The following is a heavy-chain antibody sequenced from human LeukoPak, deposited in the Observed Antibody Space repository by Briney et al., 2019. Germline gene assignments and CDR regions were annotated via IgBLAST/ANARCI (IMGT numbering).Heavy chain of an antibody. CDR3: ARDLYFSPDY. V-gene: IGHV3-66*01. Sequence: GGSLRLSCAASGFTVSSNYMSWVRQAPGKGLEWVSVIYSGGPTYYADSVKGRFTISRDNSKNTLYLQMNSLRVEDTAVYYCARDLYFSPDYWGQGTLVTVSS. D-gene: IGHD3-3*01. J-gene: IGHJ4*02. CDR2: IYSGGPT. CDR1: GFTVSSNY.